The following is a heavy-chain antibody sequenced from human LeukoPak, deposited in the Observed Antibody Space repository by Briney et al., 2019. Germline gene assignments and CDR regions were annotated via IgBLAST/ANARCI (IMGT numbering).Heavy chain of an antibody. J-gene: IGHJ6*03. Sequence: SETLSLTCAVYGGSFSGYYWSWIRQPPGKGLEWIGEINHSGSTNHNPSLKSRVTISVDTSKNQFSLKLSSVTAADTAVYYCARGAGYDYYYYYYMDVWGKGTTVTVSS. CDR1: GGSFSGYY. CDR3: ARGAGYDYYYYYYMDV. CDR2: INHSGST. D-gene: IGHD5-12*01. V-gene: IGHV4-34*01.